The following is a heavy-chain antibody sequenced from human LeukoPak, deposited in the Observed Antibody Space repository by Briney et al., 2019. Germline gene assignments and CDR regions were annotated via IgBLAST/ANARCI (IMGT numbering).Heavy chain of an antibody. CDR3: ARGLEPRIAAAGIDY. D-gene: IGHD6-13*01. Sequence: SVKVSCKASGGTFSSYALSWVRQAPGQGLEWMGWISAYNGDTNYAQKLQCRVNMTTDTSTSTAYMELRSLRSDDTAVYYCARGLEPRIAAAGIDYWGQGTLVTVSS. V-gene: IGHV1-18*01. J-gene: IGHJ4*02. CDR2: ISAYNGDT. CDR1: GGTFSSYA.